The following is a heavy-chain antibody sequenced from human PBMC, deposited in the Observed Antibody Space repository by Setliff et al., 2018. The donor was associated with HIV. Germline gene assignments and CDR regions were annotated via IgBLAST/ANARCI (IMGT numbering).Heavy chain of an antibody. CDR3: ARLYSTVTPDI. V-gene: IGHV4-39*01. D-gene: IGHD2-21*01. CDR1: GGSISSDTFY. CDR2: IYYSGTT. Sequence: SETLSLTCTVSGGSISSDTFYWSWIRQPPGKGLEWLGTIYYSGTTYYNPSLKSRVTISVDTSKDQFSLKLSSVTAADTAVYYCARLYSTVTPDIWGKGTTVTVSS. J-gene: IGHJ6*04.